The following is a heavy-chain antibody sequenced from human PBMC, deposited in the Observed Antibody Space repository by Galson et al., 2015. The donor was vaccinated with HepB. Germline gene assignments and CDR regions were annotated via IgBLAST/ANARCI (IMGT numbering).Heavy chain of an antibody. D-gene: IGHD2-2*02. CDR2: ISWNGANA. J-gene: IGHJ6*02. CDR3: VREGENCSRTSCYSYGMDV. CDR1: GFNFDDYG. Sequence: SLRLSCAASGFNFDDYGMGWVRQAPGKGLEWISYISWNGANAGYEDSVTGRFSVSRDNARNSLYLDMTSLRAEDTALYYCVREGENCSRTSCYSYGMDVWGQGTTVIVSS. V-gene: IGHV3-20*04.